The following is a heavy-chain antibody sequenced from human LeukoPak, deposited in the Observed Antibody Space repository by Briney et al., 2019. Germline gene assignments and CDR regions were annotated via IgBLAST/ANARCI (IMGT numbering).Heavy chain of an antibody. D-gene: IGHD2/OR15-2a*01. J-gene: IGHJ6*02. CDR2: ISTDGSSR. CDR3: ASYLTSIPSGMDV. Sequence: PGGSLRLSCAASGFTFSSYWMHWLRQEPRKGLVWVSRISTDGSSRSYADSVKGRFTISRDNGKNTLYLQMSSLRAEDTAVYYCASYLTSIPSGMDVWGQGATVTVSS. CDR1: GFTFSSYW. V-gene: IGHV3-74*01.